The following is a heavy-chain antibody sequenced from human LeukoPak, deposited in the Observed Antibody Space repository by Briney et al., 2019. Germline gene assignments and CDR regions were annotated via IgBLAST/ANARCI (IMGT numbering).Heavy chain of an antibody. CDR3: ARHLYAISGGGLLWFGANNWFDP. CDR2: INHSGST. D-gene: IGHD3-10*01. Sequence: PSETLSLTCAVSGGSFSGYYWNWIRRPPGKGLEWIGEINHSGSTNYNPSLKSRVTISVDTSKNQFSLKLSSVTAADTAVYYCARHLYAISGGGLLWFGANNWFDPWGQGTLVTVSS. CDR1: GGSFSGYY. J-gene: IGHJ5*02. V-gene: IGHV4-34*01.